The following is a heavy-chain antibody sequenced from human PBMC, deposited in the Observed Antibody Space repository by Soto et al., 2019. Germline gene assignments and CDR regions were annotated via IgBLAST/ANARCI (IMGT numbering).Heavy chain of an antibody. J-gene: IGHJ6*02. CDR2: IIPIFGTA. D-gene: IGHD3-3*01. Sequence: SVKVSCKASGGTFSSYAISWVRQAPGQGLEWMGGIIPIFGTANYAQKFQGRVTITADESTSTAYMELSSLRSEDTAVYYCASGTGKYYDFWSGYPNKDYYYYGMDVWGQGTTVTVSS. CDR1: GGTFSSYA. CDR3: ASGTGKYYDFWSGYPNKDYYYYGMDV. V-gene: IGHV1-69*13.